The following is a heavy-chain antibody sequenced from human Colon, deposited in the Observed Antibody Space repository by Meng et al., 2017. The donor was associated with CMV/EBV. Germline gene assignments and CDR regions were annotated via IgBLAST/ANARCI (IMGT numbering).Heavy chain of an antibody. Sequence: SVKVSCKASGGTFSSYTISWVRQAPGQGLEWMGRIIPILGIANYAQKFQGRVTITADKSTSTAYMELSSLRSEDTAVYYCVSRYCSSTSCPYYYYYGMDVWGQGTTVTVSS. CDR3: VSRYCSSTSCPYYYYYGMDV. CDR1: GGTFSSYT. V-gene: IGHV1-69*02. D-gene: IGHD2-2*01. J-gene: IGHJ6*02. CDR2: IIPILGIA.